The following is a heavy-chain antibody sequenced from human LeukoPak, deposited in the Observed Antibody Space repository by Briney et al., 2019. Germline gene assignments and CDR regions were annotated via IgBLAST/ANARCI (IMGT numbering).Heavy chain of an antibody. Sequence: GGSLRLSCEASALTFSSYWMSWVRQAPGKGLEWVANIKEDGSEINYVDSVKGRFTISRDNAKNSLFLQMNSLRVEDTAVYYCARDRGYSSFDYWGQGTLVTDSS. J-gene: IGHJ4*02. D-gene: IGHD4-23*01. V-gene: IGHV3-7*01. CDR3: ARDRGYSSFDY. CDR1: ALTFSSYW. CDR2: IKEDGSEI.